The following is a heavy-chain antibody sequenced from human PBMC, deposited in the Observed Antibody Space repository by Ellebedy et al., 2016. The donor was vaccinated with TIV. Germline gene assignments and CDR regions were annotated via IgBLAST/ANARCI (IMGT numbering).Heavy chain of an antibody. CDR3: AKIYKSDRGWNVADY. CDR2: ISYDGSSE. V-gene: IGHV3-30-3*02. Sequence: GESLKISCAASGFTFSRYAMHWVRQAAGEGLEWVAVISYDGSSEYYADSVKGRFSISRDNSKNTLFLQMNSLKTEDTAVYYCAKIYKSDRGWNVADYWGQGTLVTVSS. D-gene: IGHD1-1*01. J-gene: IGHJ4*02. CDR1: GFTFSRYA.